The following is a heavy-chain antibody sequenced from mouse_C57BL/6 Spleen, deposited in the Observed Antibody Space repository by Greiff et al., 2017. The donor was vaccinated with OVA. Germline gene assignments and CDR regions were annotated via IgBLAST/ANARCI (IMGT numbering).Heavy chain of an antibody. CDR1: GFSLTSYG. V-gene: IGHV2-2*01. J-gene: IGHJ4*01. CDR3: ARKAGYDADYYAMDY. Sequence: QVQLKESGPGLVQPSQSLSITCTVSGFSLTSYGVHWVRQSPGKGLEWLGVIWSGGSTDYNAAFISRLSISKDNSKSQVFFKMNSLQADDTAIYYCARKAGYDADYYAMDYWGQGTSVTVSS. D-gene: IGHD2-2*01. CDR2: IWSGGST.